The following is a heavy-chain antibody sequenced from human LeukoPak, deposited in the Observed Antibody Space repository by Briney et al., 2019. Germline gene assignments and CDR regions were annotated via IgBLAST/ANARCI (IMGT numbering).Heavy chain of an antibody. V-gene: IGHV1-8*01. D-gene: IGHD3-10*01. CDR1: GYTFTSYD. CDR3: ARLRFYYDSGTYYPGYFDL. CDR2: MNPNSGNT. J-gene: IGHJ2*01. Sequence: ASVKVSCKASGYTFTSYDINWVRQATGQGLEWMGWMNPNSGNTGYAQKFQGRVTMTRNTSISTAYMELSSLRSEDTAVYYCARLRFYYDSGTYYPGYFDLWGRGTLVTVSS.